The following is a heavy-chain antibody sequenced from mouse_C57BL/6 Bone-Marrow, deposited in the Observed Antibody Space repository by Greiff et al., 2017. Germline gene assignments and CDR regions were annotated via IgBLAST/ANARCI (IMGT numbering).Heavy chain of an antibody. CDR2: SRNKANDYTT. D-gene: IGHD5-5*01. Sequence: EVQLVESGGGLVQSGRSLRLSCATSGFTFSDFYMEWVRQAPGKGLEWIAASRNKANDYTTEYSASVKGRFIVSRDTSQSILYLQMNALRAEDTAIYYCARGYLYAMDYWGQGTSVTVSS. V-gene: IGHV7-1*01. J-gene: IGHJ4*01. CDR3: ARGYLYAMDY. CDR1: GFTFSDFY.